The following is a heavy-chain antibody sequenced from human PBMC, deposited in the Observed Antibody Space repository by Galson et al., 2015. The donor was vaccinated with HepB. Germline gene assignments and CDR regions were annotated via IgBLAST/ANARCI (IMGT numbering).Heavy chain of an antibody. CDR1: GFTFSTYA. J-gene: IGHJ2*01. CDR2: VSSGADDST. CDR3: ARLARAVLTFFWYFDL. D-gene: IGHD4-23*01. Sequence: SLRLSCAASGFTFSTYAMGWVRQAPGKGLEWVSAVSSGADDSTYYADSVKGRFTISRDDSKNTLFLQMNSLRAEDAAIYYCARLARAVLTFFWYFDLCGRGALVTVSS. V-gene: IGHV3-23*01.